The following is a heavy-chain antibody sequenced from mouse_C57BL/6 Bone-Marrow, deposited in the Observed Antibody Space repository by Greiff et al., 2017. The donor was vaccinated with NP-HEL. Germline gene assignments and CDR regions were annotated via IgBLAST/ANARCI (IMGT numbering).Heavy chain of an antibody. V-gene: IGHV3-6*01. CDR2: ISYDGSN. D-gene: IGHD1-1*01. CDR3: ARGYYGSRRGWYFDV. CDR1: GYSITSGYY. J-gene: IGHJ1*03. Sequence: DVKLQESGPGLVKPSQSLSLTCSVTGYSITSGYYWNWIRQFPGNKLEWMGYISYDGSNNYNPSLKNRISITRDTSKNQFFLKLNSVTTEDTATYYCARGYYGSRRGWYFDVWGTGTTVTVSS.